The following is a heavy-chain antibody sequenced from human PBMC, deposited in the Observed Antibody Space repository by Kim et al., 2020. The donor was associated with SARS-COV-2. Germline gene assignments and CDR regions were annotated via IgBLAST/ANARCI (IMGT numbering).Heavy chain of an antibody. CDR1: GFTFSRYW. Sequence: GGSLRLSCAASGFTFSRYWMHWVRQAPGKGLVWVSHINTDGTNTNYADSVKGRFTVSRDNAMNVLYLQMNSLRAEDTAVYYCIRGGLVDATAAATWCQGT. V-gene: IGHV3-74*01. J-gene: IGHJ1*01. D-gene: IGHD6-13*01. CDR3: IRGGLVDATAAAT. CDR2: INTDGTNT.